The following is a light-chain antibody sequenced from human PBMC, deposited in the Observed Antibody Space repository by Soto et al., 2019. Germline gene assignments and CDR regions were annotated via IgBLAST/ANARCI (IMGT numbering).Light chain of an antibody. J-gene: IGLJ2*01. Sequence: QPALTQPASVSGSPGQSITISCTGTSSDVGSYNLVSWYQQHPGKAPKLMIYEGSKRPSGVSNRFSGSKSGNTASLTISGLQAEDEADYYCCSYAGSSPVVFGGGTKLTVL. CDR3: CSYAGSSPVV. V-gene: IGLV2-23*01. CDR1: SSDVGSYNL. CDR2: EGS.